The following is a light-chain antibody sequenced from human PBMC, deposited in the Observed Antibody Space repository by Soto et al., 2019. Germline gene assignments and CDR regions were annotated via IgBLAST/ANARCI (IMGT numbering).Light chain of an antibody. Sequence: EIVMTQSPATLSVSPGERATLSCRASQSVSSNLAWYQQKPGQAPRLLIYGASTRDTGIPARFSGSVSGTEFTLTISSLQSEDFAVYYCQQYNNWPPSTFGQGTRLETK. CDR1: QSVSSN. CDR3: QQYNNWPPST. CDR2: GAS. V-gene: IGKV3-15*01. J-gene: IGKJ5*01.